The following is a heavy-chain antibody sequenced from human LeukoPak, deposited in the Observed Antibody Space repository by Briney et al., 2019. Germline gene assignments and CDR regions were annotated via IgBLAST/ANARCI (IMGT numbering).Heavy chain of an antibody. V-gene: IGHV4-4*02. CDR1: GGSISSSNW. Sequence: SETLSLTCAVSGGSISSSNWWSWVRQPPGKGLEWIGEIYHSGSTNYNPSLKSRVTISVDKSKNQFSLKLSSVTAADTAVYYCARAGPLRGSSWYTYYFDYWGQGTLVTVSS. CDR2: IYHSGST. D-gene: IGHD6-13*01. J-gene: IGHJ4*02. CDR3: ARAGPLRGSSWYTYYFDY.